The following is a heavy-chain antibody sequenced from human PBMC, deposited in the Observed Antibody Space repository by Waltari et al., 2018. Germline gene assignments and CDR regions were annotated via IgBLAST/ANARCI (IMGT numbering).Heavy chain of an antibody. CDR3: ARAGGRYSSSWPINHAFDI. D-gene: IGHD6-13*01. CDR1: GFTFSSYS. J-gene: IGHJ3*02. CDR2: ISSSSSTI. V-gene: IGHV3-48*04. Sequence: EVQLVESGGGLVQPGGSLRLSCAASGFTFSSYSMNWVRQAPGKGLEWVSYISSSSSTIYYGDLVKVRFTISRDNAKNALYLQMNSLRAEDTAVYYCARAGGRYSSSWPINHAFDIWGQGTMVTFSS.